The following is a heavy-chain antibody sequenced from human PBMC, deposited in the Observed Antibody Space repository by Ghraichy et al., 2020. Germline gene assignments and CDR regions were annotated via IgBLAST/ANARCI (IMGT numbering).Heavy chain of an antibody. J-gene: IGHJ4*02. V-gene: IGHV4-34*01. Sequence: SETLSLTCAVYGGSFSGYYWSWIRQPPGKGLEWIGEINHSGSTNYNPSLKSRVTISVDTSKNQFSLKLSSVTAADTAVYYCARGLAVAVNLTIECPGYFDYWDQGTLVTVSS. CDR2: INHSGST. D-gene: IGHD6-19*01. CDR1: GGSFSGYY. CDR3: ARGLAVAVNLTIECPGYFDY.